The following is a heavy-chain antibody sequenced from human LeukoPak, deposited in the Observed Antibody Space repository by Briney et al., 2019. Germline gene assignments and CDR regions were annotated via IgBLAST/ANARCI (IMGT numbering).Heavy chain of an antibody. J-gene: IGHJ3*02. V-gene: IGHV3-21*01. Sequence: GGSLRLSCAASGFTFSSYSMNWVRQAPGKGLEWVSSISSSSSYIYYADSVKGRFTISRDNAKNSLYLQMNSLRAEDTAVYYCASEGYYDSSGYYSWGAFYIWGQGTMVTVSS. CDR3: ASEGYYDSSGYYSWGAFYI. CDR2: ISSSSSYI. CDR1: GFTFSSYS. D-gene: IGHD3-22*01.